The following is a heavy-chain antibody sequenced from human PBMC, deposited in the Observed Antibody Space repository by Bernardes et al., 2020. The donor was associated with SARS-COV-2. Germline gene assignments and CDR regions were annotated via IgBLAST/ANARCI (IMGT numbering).Heavy chain of an antibody. V-gene: IGHV1-2*04. Sequence: ASVKVSCKASGYTFTGYYMHWVRQAPGQGLEWMGWINPNSGGTNYAQKFKGWVTMTRDTSISTAYMELSRLRSDDTAVYYCAVERCSSTSCYGGGFDYWGQGTLVTVSS. D-gene: IGHD2-2*01. CDR1: GYTFTGYY. CDR3: AVERCSSTSCYGGGFDY. J-gene: IGHJ4*02. CDR2: INPNSGGT.